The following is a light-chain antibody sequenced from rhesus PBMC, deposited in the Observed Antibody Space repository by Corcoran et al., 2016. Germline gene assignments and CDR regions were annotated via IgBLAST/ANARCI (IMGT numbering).Light chain of an antibody. J-gene: IGKJ2*01. CDR2: GAS. CDR1: QSVSRS. Sequence: QVILTQSPATLSLSPGERATLSCRASQSVSRSLAWSQQKPGKAPRLLIYGASSRAAGIPERFSGSGSGTDFTLTISSLGAEDVEVYHCYRHSSGHSFDQGAKVEIK. CDR3: YRHSSGHS. V-gene: IGKV3-10*01.